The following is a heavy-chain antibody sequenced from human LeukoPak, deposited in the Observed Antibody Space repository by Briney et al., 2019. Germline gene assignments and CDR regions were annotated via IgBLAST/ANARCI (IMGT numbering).Heavy chain of an antibody. Sequence: ASVKVSCKASGYTFTSYAMHWVRQAPGQRLEWMGWINAGNGNTKYSQKFQGRVTITRDTSASTAYMELSSLRSEDTAVYYCARGGPTYYYDSSGYQASFDYWGQGTLVTVSS. J-gene: IGHJ4*02. V-gene: IGHV1-3*01. CDR2: INAGNGNT. CDR1: GYTFTSYA. CDR3: ARGGPTYYYDSSGYQASFDY. D-gene: IGHD3-22*01.